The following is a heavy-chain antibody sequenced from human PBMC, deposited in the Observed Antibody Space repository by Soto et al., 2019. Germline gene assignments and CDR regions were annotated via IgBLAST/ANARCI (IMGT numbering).Heavy chain of an antibody. CDR2: IWYDGSNK. V-gene: IGHV3-33*01. CDR1: GFTFSSYG. J-gene: IGHJ6*02. D-gene: IGHD4-17*01. Sequence: GGSLRLSCAASGFTFSSYGMHWVRQAPGKGLEWVAVIWYDGSNKYYADSVKGRFTISRDNSKNTLYLQMNSLRAEDTAVYYCAREGRDDYGDYVLFYYGMDVWGQGTTVTVSS. CDR3: AREGRDDYGDYVLFYYGMDV.